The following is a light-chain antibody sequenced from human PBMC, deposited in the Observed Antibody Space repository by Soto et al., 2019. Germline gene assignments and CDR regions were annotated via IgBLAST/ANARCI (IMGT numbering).Light chain of an antibody. J-gene: IGLJ2*01. CDR2: DVT. Sequence: QSALTQPHSVSGSPGQSVAISCTGTSSDVGGYNYVSWYQQHPGKAPKLMIYDVTKRPSGVPDRFSASKSGNTASLTISGLQADDEADYYCCSYAGSSTFHVVFGGGTKLTVL. CDR3: CSYAGSSTFHVV. CDR1: SSDVGGYNY. V-gene: IGLV2-11*01.